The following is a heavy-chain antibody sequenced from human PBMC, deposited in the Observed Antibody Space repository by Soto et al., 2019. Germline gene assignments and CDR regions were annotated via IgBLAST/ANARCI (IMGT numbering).Heavy chain of an antibody. CDR1: GFDFSNSG. Sequence: QVKLVESGGGVVQPGTSLRLSCTASGFDFSNSGIQWVRQTPGKGLEWVALISFDGDKYYVDSVKGRFTISRDNPTNTVYLQMKRLRPEDTGVYYCARDYARVWCHFWGQGTLFTFSS. V-gene: IGHV3-30*03. D-gene: IGHD2-21*01. CDR3: ARDYARVWCHF. CDR2: ISFDGDK. J-gene: IGHJ4*02.